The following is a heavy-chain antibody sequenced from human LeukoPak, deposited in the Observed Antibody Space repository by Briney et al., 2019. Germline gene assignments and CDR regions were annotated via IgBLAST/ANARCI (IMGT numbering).Heavy chain of an antibody. J-gene: IGHJ4*02. D-gene: IGHD3-3*01. Sequence: SETLSLTCTVSGGSISSGGNYWSWSRQHPGKGLEWIGYIYYSGSTYYNPSLKSRVTISVDTSKNQFSLKLSSVTAADTAVYYCARGPFGIFGVVSDYWGQGTLVTVSS. CDR2: IYYSGST. V-gene: IGHV4-31*03. CDR3: ARGPFGIFGVVSDY. CDR1: GGSISSGGNY.